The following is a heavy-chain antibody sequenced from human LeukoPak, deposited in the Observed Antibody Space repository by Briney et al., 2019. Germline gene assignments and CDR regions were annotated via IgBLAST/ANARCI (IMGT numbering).Heavy chain of an antibody. D-gene: IGHD3-10*01. CDR3: ARGGMVRGAKGHAFDI. CDR1: GFTVNTNY. Sequence: GGSLRLSCAASGFTVNTNYMSWVRQAPGKGLEWVSVIYSGGSTYYGDSVKGRFTISRENAKNSLYLQMNSLRAGDTAVYYCARGGMVRGAKGHAFDIWGQGTMVTVSS. J-gene: IGHJ3*02. CDR2: IYSGGST. V-gene: IGHV3-66*01.